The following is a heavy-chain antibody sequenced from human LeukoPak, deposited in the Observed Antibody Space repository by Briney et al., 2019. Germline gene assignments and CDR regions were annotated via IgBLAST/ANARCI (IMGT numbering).Heavy chain of an antibody. D-gene: IGHD6-13*01. CDR3: ARRAPRGIAAAFSY. Sequence: SETLSLTCTVSGASISSSDRYWGWIRQPPGKGLEWIGSIYYSGITYHNPSLKSRVTISVDTSNNQFSLKLSSVTAADTAVYYCARRAPRGIAAAFSYWGQGTLVTVSS. J-gene: IGHJ4*02. CDR1: GASISSSDRY. CDR2: IYYSGIT. V-gene: IGHV4-39*01.